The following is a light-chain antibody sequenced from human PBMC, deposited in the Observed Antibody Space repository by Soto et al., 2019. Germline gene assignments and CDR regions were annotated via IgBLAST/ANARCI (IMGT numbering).Light chain of an antibody. Sequence: QSALTQPPSVSGSPGQSVTISCTGTSSDVGFNYVSWYQHHPGKVPKFLIYEVNKRPSGVPDRFSGSKSGNTASLTVSGLQPEDEAEYFCSSFVDGTSDVFGTGTKVTVL. J-gene: IGLJ1*01. CDR3: SSFVDGTSDV. CDR2: EVN. CDR1: SSDVGFNY. V-gene: IGLV2-8*01.